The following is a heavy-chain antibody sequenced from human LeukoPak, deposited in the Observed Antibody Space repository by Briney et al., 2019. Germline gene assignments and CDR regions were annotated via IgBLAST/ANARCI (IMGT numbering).Heavy chain of an antibody. Sequence: KSSETLSLTCAVYGGSISSYYWSWIRQPPGKGLEWIGDIYYSGSTNYNPSLKSRVTISLDTSKNQCSLRVSSVSAAVTAVYYCARRTGWAFDIWGQGTMVTVSS. D-gene: IGHD1-1*01. CDR2: IYYSGST. CDR3: ARRTGWAFDI. J-gene: IGHJ3*02. V-gene: IGHV4-59*08. CDR1: GGSISSYY.